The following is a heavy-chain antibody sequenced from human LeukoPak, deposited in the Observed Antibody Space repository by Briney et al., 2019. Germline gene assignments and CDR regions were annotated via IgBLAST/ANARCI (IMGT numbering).Heavy chain of an antibody. Sequence: SQTLSLTCAISGDSVSSNSVTWNWIRQSPSRGLEWLGRTYYRSTWYNDYAVSVRGRITVNPDTSKSQFSLHLNSVTPEDTAVYYCARRLTQYDCFDPWGQGILVAVSS. CDR2: TYYRSTWYN. CDR3: ARRLTQYDCFDP. CDR1: GDSVSSNSVT. V-gene: IGHV6-1*01. D-gene: IGHD2-2*01. J-gene: IGHJ5*02.